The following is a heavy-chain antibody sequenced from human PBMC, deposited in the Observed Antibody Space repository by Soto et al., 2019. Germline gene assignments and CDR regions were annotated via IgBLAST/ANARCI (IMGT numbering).Heavy chain of an antibody. CDR3: ARVGGYYDFWRGYWGHGMDV. CDR1: GFTFSDYY. Sequence: GESLRLSCAASGFTFSDYYMSWIRQAPGKGLEWVSYISSSSSYTNYADSVKGRFTISRDNARNSLYLQMNSLRAEDTAVYYCARVGGYYDFWRGYWGHGMDVWGQGTTVTVSS. V-gene: IGHV3-11*06. J-gene: IGHJ6*02. D-gene: IGHD3-3*01. CDR2: ISSSSSYT.